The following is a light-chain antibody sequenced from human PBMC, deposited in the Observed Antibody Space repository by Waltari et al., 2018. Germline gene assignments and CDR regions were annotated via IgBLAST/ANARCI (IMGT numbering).Light chain of an antibody. V-gene: IGKV1-12*01. CDR1: QDILSW. CDR3: QQADRLPLT. J-gene: IGKJ4*01. CDR2: AAS. Sequence: DIQMTQSPTSVSASVGDRVTITCRAGQDILSWLAWYQQKPGKAPKHLISAASGLESGVPSRFSGRGSGTDFTLTISSLQPEDFATYYCQQADRLPLTFGGGTKVEIK.